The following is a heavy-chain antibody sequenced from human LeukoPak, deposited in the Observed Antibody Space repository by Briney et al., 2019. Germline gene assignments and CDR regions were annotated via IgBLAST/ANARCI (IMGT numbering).Heavy chain of an antibody. Sequence: PGGSLRLSCAASGFTFDDYGMSWVRQAPGKGLEWVSGINWNGGSTGYADSVKGRFTISRDNAKNSLYLQMNSLRAEDTALYYCARGHWRSGWFNYYYYYMDVWGKGTTVTVSS. J-gene: IGHJ6*03. CDR2: INWNGGST. CDR3: ARGHWRSGWFNYYYYYMDV. CDR1: GFTFDDYG. V-gene: IGHV3-20*04. D-gene: IGHD3-10*01.